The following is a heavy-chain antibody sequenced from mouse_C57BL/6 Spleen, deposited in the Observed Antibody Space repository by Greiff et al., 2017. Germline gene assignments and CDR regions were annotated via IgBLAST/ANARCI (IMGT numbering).Heavy chain of an antibody. D-gene: IGHD2-4*01. CDR1: GYSFTSYY. V-gene: IGHV1-66*01. Sequence: QVQLQQSGPELVKPGASVKISCKASGYSFTSYYIHWVKQRPGQGLEWIGWIYPGSGNTKYNEKFKGKATLTADTSSSTAYMQLSSLTSEDSAVYYCARWGLRQGFAYWGQGTLVTVSA. CDR3: ARWGLRQGFAY. CDR2: IYPGSGNT. J-gene: IGHJ3*01.